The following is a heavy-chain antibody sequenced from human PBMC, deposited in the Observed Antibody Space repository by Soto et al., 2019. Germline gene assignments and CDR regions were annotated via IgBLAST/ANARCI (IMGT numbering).Heavy chain of an antibody. Sequence: QVHLVQSGVEVKTPGASVTVSCQASGYTFFTYDISWVRQAPGQGLEWMGWISTYSGDTKYAQKFQGRVTITTDTSTTTAYLELRSLRSDDTAVYYCARHHGPTTSENWFDPWGQGTLVTVSS. J-gene: IGHJ5*02. D-gene: IGHD5-12*01. CDR3: ARHHGPTTSENWFDP. CDR2: ISTYSGDT. CDR1: GYTFFTYD. V-gene: IGHV1-18*01.